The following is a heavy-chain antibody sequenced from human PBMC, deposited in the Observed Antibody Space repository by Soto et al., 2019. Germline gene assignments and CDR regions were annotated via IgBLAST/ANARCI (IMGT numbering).Heavy chain of an antibody. J-gene: IGHJ6*02. CDR3: TRDMDCSSTSCHKYPWRYYYGMDV. CDR2: IRSKAYGGTT. Sequence: GGSLRLSCTASGFTFGDYAMSWFRQAPGKGLEWVGFIRSKAYGGTTEYAASVKGRFTISRDDSKSIAYLQMNSLKTEDTAVYYCTRDMDCSSTSCHKYPWRYYYGMDVWGQGTTVTVSS. V-gene: IGHV3-49*03. D-gene: IGHD2-2*02. CDR1: GFTFGDYA.